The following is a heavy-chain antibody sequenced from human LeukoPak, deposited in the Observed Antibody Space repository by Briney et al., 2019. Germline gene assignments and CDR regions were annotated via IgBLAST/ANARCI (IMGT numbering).Heavy chain of an antibody. V-gene: IGHV4-39*01. Sequence: PSETLSLTCTVSGGSISSSSYYWGWIRQPPGKGLGWIGSIYYSGSTYYNPSLKSRVTISVDTSKNQFSLKLSSVTAADTAVYYCASPDSSWYGWGQGTLVTVSS. D-gene: IGHD6-13*01. CDR3: ASPDSSWYG. J-gene: IGHJ4*02. CDR2: IYYSGST. CDR1: GGSISSSSYY.